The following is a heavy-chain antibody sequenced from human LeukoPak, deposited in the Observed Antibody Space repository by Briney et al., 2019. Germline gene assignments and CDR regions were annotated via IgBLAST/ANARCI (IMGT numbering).Heavy chain of an antibody. Sequence: GGSLRLSCAASGSTFSSYAMSWVRQAPGKGLEWVSAISGSGGSTYYADSVKGRFTISRDNSKNTLYLQMNSLRAQDTAVYYCAKARRYYDILTGEGDAFDIWGQGTMVTVSS. CDR1: GSTFSSYA. CDR2: ISGSGGST. CDR3: AKARRYYDILTGEGDAFDI. J-gene: IGHJ3*02. V-gene: IGHV3-23*01. D-gene: IGHD3-9*01.